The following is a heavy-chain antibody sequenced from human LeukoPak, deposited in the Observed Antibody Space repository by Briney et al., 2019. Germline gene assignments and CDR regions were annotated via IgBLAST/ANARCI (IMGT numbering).Heavy chain of an antibody. CDR3: ARDRRDYYYMDV. CDR1: GFTFSSYS. Sequence: PGGSLRLSCAASGFTFSSYSMNWVRQAPGKGLEWVSSISSSSSYIYYADSVKGRFTISRDNAKNSLYLQMNSLRAEDTAVYYCARDRRDYYYMDVWGKGTTVTVSS. CDR2: ISSSSSYI. J-gene: IGHJ6*03. V-gene: IGHV3-21*01.